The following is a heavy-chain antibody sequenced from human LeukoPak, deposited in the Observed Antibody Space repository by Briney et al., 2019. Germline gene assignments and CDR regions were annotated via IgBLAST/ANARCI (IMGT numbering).Heavy chain of an antibody. Sequence: SQTLSLTCTVSGGSISNGGHYWSWIRQHPGKGLEWISYIYYTGRINYNPSLKSRIAMSVDTSTNQFSLKLSSVTAADTAVYCCARVTYDFWSGSMYYFDYWDQGTLVTVSS. D-gene: IGHD3-3*01. CDR3: ARVTYDFWSGSMYYFDY. J-gene: IGHJ4*02. CDR1: GGSISNGGHY. CDR2: IYYTGRI. V-gene: IGHV4-31*03.